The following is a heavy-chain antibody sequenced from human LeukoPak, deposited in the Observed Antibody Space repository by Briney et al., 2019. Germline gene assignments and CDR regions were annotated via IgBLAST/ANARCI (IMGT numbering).Heavy chain of an antibody. CDR1: GGSISSTSYY. CDR3: ARQGSGYDY. V-gene: IGHV4-39*01. J-gene: IGHJ4*02. Sequence: SETLSLTCTVSGGSISSTSYYWGWIRQPPGKGLEWIGSVYYSGSTYYNPFLKSRVTTAVDTSKNQFFLKVRSVTAADTAVHYCARQGSGYDYWGQGTLVTVPS. D-gene: IGHD5-12*01. CDR2: VYYSGST.